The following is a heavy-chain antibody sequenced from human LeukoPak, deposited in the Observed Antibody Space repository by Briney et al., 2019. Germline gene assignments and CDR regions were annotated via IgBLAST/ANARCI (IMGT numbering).Heavy chain of an antibody. D-gene: IGHD6-13*01. CDR1: GGSFSGYY. CDR3: ATGIAAAGTGSFFSGVSYYFDY. CDR2: INHSGST. J-gene: IGHJ4*02. Sequence: PSETLSLTCAVYGGSFSGYYWSWIRQPPGKGLEWIGEINHSGSTNYNPSLKSRVTISVDTSKNQFSLKLSSVTAADTAVYYCATGIAAAGTGSFFSGVSYYFDYWGQGTLVTVSS. V-gene: IGHV4-34*01.